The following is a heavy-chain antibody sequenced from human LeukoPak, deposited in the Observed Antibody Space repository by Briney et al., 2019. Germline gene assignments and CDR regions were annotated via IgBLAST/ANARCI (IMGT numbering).Heavy chain of an antibody. CDR1: GFTFSNYW. V-gene: IGHV3-74*01. J-gene: IGHJ4*02. Sequence: PGGSLRLSCAASGFTFSNYWMDWVRQAPGKGLEWVSRINSDGSRTSYADSVKGRFTISRDNAKNTLYLQMNSLRVEDTAVYYCARDLVTGGWGQGTLVTVSS. D-gene: IGHD3-16*01. CDR3: ARDLVTGG. CDR2: INSDGSRT.